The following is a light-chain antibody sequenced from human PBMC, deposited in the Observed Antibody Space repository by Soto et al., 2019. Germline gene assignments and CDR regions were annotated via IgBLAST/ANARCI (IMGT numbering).Light chain of an antibody. V-gene: IGKV3-15*01. J-gene: IGKJ2*01. Sequence: EIVMTQSPATLAVSPGERAALSCRASESVSSIFAWYQQKPGQAPRLLIYGASSRATGTPARFSGSGSGTEFTLTISSLHSEDFAVYYCQQYNNSPYTFGLGTKLE. CDR1: ESVSSI. CDR2: GAS. CDR3: QQYNNSPYT.